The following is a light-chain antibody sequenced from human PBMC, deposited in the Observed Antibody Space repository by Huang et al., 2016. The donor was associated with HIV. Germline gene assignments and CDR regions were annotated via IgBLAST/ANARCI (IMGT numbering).Light chain of an antibody. CDR3: MQGTHWPPVT. J-gene: IGKJ5*01. Sequence: DVVLTQSPLSLSVTVGQPASISCKSSQSLVHRDGNTHLIWCHQRPGQSPRRLIYKVSDRDSGVPDRFSGSGSGTDFTLKISRVEAEDLGVYFCMQGTHWPPVTFGQGTRLEIK. CDR1: QSLVHRDGNTH. CDR2: KVS. V-gene: IGKV2-30*02.